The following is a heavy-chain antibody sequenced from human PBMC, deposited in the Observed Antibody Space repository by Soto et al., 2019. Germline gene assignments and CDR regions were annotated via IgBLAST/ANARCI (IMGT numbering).Heavy chain of an antibody. Sequence: SVKVSCKASGYVVRSYGINCVRQAPGQVLEWMGGIIPISGTTNYAQKFQGRVAITADESTDTVYMELSRLRSEDTAVYYCARGRRVVAATINWFDPWGQGTLVTVSS. CDR1: GYVVRSYG. CDR2: IIPISGTT. J-gene: IGHJ5*02. D-gene: IGHD2-15*01. CDR3: ARGRRVVAATINWFDP. V-gene: IGHV1-69*13.